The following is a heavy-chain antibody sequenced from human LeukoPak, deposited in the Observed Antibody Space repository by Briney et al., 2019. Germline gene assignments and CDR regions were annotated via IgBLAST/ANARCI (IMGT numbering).Heavy chain of an antibody. CDR1: GFSLSGYW. V-gene: IGHV3-74*01. CDR2: NNGDGSTT. J-gene: IGHJ5*02. D-gene: IGHD2-15*01. CDR3: ARDPRNVGLAP. Sequence: HSGGSLRLSCAASGFSLSGYWMYWVRQAPGKGLMYISRNNGDGSTTNYADVVKGRFTMSRDNVKNTLYLQMNSLRVEDTAVYYCARDPRNVGLAPWGQGTLVTVSS.